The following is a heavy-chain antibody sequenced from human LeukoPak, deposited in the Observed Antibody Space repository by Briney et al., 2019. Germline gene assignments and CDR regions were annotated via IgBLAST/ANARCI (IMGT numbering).Heavy chain of an antibody. CDR2: ISYDGSNK. J-gene: IGHJ4*02. D-gene: IGHD3-16*01. CDR1: GFTFSSYA. Sequence: PGGSLRLSCAASGFTFSSYAMHWVRQAPGRGLEWVAVISYDGSNKYYADSVEGRFTISRDNSKNTLYLQMNSLRAEDTAVYYCARELGDPYLDYWGQGTLVTVSS. V-gene: IGHV3-30*14. CDR3: ARELGDPYLDY.